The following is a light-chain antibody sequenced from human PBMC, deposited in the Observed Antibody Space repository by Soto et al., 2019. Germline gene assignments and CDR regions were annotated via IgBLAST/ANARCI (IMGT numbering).Light chain of an antibody. CDR3: QQYDRYPWT. CDR2: DAS. J-gene: IGKJ1*01. Sequence: DIQLTQSPSTLSASVRDRVTITCRASQSISTWLAWYQQKPGKAPKLLIYDASNLESGVPSRFSGSGYGTEFTLTISSLQPDDFATYFCQQYDRYPWTFAQGTKVDIK. CDR1: QSISTW. V-gene: IGKV1-5*01.